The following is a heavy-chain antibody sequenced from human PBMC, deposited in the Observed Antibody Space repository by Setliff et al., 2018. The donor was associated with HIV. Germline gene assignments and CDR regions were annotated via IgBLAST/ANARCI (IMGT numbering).Heavy chain of an antibody. CDR3: ARRGIIAGTTDF. J-gene: IGHJ4*02. D-gene: IGHD1-7*01. CDR2: IFYSGST. CDR1: NGSISSSSYF. V-gene: IGHV4-39*01. Sequence: SETLSLTCTVSNGSISSSSYFWGWIRQPPGKGLEWIGNIFYSGSTYYNPSPKSRVLISVDTSKNQFSLKLTSVTAADTAVYYCARRGIIAGTTDFWGQGTPVTVSS.